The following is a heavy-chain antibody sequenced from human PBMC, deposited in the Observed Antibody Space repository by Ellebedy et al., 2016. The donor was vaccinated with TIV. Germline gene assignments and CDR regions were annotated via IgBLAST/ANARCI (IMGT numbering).Heavy chain of an antibody. CDR1: GFDLTSDP. J-gene: IGHJ4*02. CDR3: ARDVDWSFDS. V-gene: IGHV3-48*04. CDR2: IRMDSTTT. D-gene: IGHD3-9*01. Sequence: GGSLRLSCVASGFDLTSDPMNWVRQAPGKGLEWISNIRMDSTTTYYSDSVRGRFTMSRDNAKKSLYLQMNSLRADDTAVYYCARDVDWSFDSWGLGTLVTVSS.